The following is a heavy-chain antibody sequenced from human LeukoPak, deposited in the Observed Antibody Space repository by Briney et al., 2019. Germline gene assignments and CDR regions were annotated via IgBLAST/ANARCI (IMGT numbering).Heavy chain of an antibody. CDR2: IYPGDSDT. V-gene: IGHV5-51*01. J-gene: IGHJ6*03. Sequence: GESLKISCKGSGYSFTSYWIGWVRQMPGKGLEWMGIIYPGDSDTRYSPSFQGQVTISADKSISTAYLQWSSLKASDTAMYYCARHLAPRAKLNQALSQRHGGSSNPYYYYYYMDVWGKGTTVTVSS. D-gene: IGHD3-16*02. CDR3: ARHLAPRAKLNQALSQRHGGSSNPYYYYYYMDV. CDR1: GYSFTSYW.